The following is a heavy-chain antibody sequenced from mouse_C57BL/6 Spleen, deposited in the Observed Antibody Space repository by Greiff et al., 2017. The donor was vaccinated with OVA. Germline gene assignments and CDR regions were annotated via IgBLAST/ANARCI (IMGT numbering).Heavy chain of an antibody. D-gene: IGHD2-1*01. CDR2: IDPSDSET. J-gene: IGHJ4*01. V-gene: IGHV1-52*01. CDR3: ARGDGNYVGSYAMDY. CDR1: GYTFTSYW. Sequence: QVQLQQPGAELVRPGSSVKLSCKASGYTFTSYWMPWVKQRPIQGLEWIGNIDPSDSETHYNQKFKDKATLTVDKSSSTAYMQLSSLPSEDSAVYYCARGDGNYVGSYAMDYWGQGTSVTVSS.